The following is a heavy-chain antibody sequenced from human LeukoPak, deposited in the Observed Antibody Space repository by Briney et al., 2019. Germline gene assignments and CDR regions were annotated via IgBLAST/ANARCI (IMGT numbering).Heavy chain of an antibody. J-gene: IGHJ4*02. CDR1: GFTFSGYW. V-gene: IGHV3-7*01. CDR3: AREALHWNDGVD. Sequence: PGGSLRLSCAASGFTFSGYWMSWVRQAPGKRLEWLANISQDGSEKKYVDSVKGRFTVSRDNAKNSLYLQMNSLRDEDTALYYCAREALHWNDGVDWGRGTLVTVSS. D-gene: IGHD1-1*01. CDR2: ISQDGSEK.